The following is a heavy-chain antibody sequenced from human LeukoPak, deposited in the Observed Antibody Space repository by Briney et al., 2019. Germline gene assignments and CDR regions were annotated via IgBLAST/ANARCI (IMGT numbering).Heavy chain of an antibody. V-gene: IGHV3-30*02. Sequence: GGSLRLSCVASGFTFSSYGMHWVRQAPGKGLEWVAVIWYDGSNKYYADSVKGRFTISRDNSKNTLYLQMNSLRAEDTAVYYCAKFGDSSGSDYWGQGTLVTVSS. CDR1: GFTFSSYG. J-gene: IGHJ4*02. CDR3: AKFGDSSGSDY. D-gene: IGHD3-22*01. CDR2: IWYDGSNK.